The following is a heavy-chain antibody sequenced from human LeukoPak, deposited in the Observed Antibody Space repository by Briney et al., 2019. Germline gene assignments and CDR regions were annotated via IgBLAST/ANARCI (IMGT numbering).Heavy chain of an antibody. D-gene: IGHD4-23*01. V-gene: IGHV4-4*07. Sequence: SETLSLTCTVSGGSINSYYWSWIRQPAGKGLEWIGRIYSSGSTNYNPSLKSRVSMSVDTSKNQFSLKLASVTAADTALYYCARGGKATVVTMWGQGILVTVSS. CDR3: ARGGKATVVTM. CDR2: IYSSGST. J-gene: IGHJ4*02. CDR1: GGSINSYY.